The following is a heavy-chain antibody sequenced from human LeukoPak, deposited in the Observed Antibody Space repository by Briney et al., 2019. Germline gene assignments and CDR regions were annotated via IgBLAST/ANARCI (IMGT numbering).Heavy chain of an antibody. Sequence: GGSLRLSCAASGFTFSDFWMSWVRQAPGKGLECVASTNEAGGDKLYVDSVKGRFTISRDNSKNSLSLQMNSLTAEDTAIYYCAIATTGRGAFGSWGQGTMVSVSS. CDR1: GFTFSDFW. D-gene: IGHD1-1*01. CDR3: AIATTGRGAFGS. J-gene: IGHJ4*02. CDR2: TNEAGGDK. V-gene: IGHV3-7*01.